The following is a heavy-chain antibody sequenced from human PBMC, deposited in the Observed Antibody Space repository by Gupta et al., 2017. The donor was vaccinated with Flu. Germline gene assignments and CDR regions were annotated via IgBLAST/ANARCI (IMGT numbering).Heavy chain of an antibody. V-gene: IGHV1-2*02. CDR2: INPNSGGT. J-gene: IGHJ6*02. CDR1: GYTFTGYH. D-gene: IGHD1-7*01. Sequence: QVQLVQSGAEVKKPGASVKVSCKASGYTFTGYHMQWVRPAPGQGLEWMGWINPNSGGTNYAQKFQGRVTMTRDTSISTAYMELSRLRSDDTAVYYCARDLKELRKDYYYYYGMDVWGQGTTVTVSS. CDR3: ARDLKELRKDYYYYYGMDV.